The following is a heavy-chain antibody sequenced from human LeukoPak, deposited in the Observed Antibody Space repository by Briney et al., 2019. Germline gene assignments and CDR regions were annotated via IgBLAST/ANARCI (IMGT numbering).Heavy chain of an antibody. J-gene: IGHJ4*02. V-gene: IGHV3-20*04. CDR2: INWSGGST. CDR1: GFTFDDYA. Sequence: GGSLRLSCAASGFTFDDYAMNWVRQAPGKGLEWVSGINWSGGSTYYRDSVKGRFTISGDNAKNSLYLQMNSLRAEDTALYYCARVKGSGYRNSIDYWGQGTLVTVSS. D-gene: IGHD3-3*01. CDR3: ARVKGSGYRNSIDY.